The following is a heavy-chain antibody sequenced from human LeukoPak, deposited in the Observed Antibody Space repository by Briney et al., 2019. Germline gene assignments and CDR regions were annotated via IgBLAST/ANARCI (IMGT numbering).Heavy chain of an antibody. CDR2: IYHGGST. Sequence: SETLSLTCAVSGYSITSGYYWGWIRQPPGKGLEWIGSIYHGGSTYSNPSLKSRVTISVDTSKNQFSLKLTSVTAADTAVYYCARHGPDIVLVPSVIWFDPWGQGTLVTVSS. V-gene: IGHV4-38-2*01. J-gene: IGHJ5*02. D-gene: IGHD2-2*01. CDR3: ARHGPDIVLVPSVIWFDP. CDR1: GYSITSGYY.